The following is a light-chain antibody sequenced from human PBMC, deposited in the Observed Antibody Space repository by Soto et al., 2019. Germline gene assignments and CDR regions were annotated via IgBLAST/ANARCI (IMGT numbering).Light chain of an antibody. CDR2: GAS. J-gene: IGKJ1*01. V-gene: IGKV3-20*01. Sequence: EVVLTQSPGTLSLSPGERATLSCRASQSVSNNYLAWYQQKPGQAPRLLIYGASSRATGIPDRFSGSGSGTDFTLTISRLEPEDFAVYYCQHYDTSPWPFGHGTKVEIK. CDR3: QHYDTSPWP. CDR1: QSVSNNY.